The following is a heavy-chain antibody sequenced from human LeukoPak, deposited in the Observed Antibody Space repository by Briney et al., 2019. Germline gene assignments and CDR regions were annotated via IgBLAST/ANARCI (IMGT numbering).Heavy chain of an antibody. D-gene: IGHD3-22*01. CDR1: GFTFSSYA. CDR2: ISGSGGNT. J-gene: IGHJ4*02. V-gene: IGHV3-23*01. CDR3: AKSTVVVVVRSGASDY. Sequence: GGSLRLSCAASGFTFSSYAMSWVRQAPGKGLEWVSAISGSGGNTYYADSVKGRFTISRDNSKNTLYLRMNSLRAEDTAVYYCAKSTVVVVVRSGASDYWGQGTLVTVSS.